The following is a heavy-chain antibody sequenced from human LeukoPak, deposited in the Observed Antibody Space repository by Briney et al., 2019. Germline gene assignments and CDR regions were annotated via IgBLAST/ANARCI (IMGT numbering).Heavy chain of an antibody. CDR3: AKGSEGSCNGARCYSLDY. V-gene: IGHV3-23*01. CDR1: GFTFSSYA. Sequence: GGSLRLSCAASGFTFSSYAMSWVRQAPGKGLEWVSAISGRDAGTYYADSVKGRFTTSRDNSKNTLSLQMSGLRAEDTAVYYCAKGSEGSCNGARCYSLDYWGQGTLVTVSS. CDR2: ISGRDAGT. D-gene: IGHD2-2*02. J-gene: IGHJ4*02.